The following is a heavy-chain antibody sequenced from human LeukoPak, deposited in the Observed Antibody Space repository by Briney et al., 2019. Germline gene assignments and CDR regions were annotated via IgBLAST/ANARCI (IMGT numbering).Heavy chain of an antibody. CDR3: AISGYQYYFDY. CDR1: GGTFSSYA. CDR2: IIPILGIA. J-gene: IGHJ4*02. Sequence: GASVKVSCKASGGTFSSYAISWVRQAPGQGLEWMGRIIPILGIANYAQKFQGRVTITADTSTSTAYMELSSLRSEDTAVYYCAISGYQYYFDYWGQGTLVTVSS. V-gene: IGHV1-69*04. D-gene: IGHD3-22*01.